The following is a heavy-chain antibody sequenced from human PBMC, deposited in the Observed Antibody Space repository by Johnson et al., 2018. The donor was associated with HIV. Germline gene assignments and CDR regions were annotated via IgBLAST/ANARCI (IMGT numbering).Heavy chain of an antibody. J-gene: IGHJ3*02. CDR2: ISSNGGST. CDR1: GFTFSSYA. CDR3: ARVAPAHDAFDI. D-gene: IGHD2-2*01. V-gene: IGHV3-64*01. Sequence: VQLVESGGGLVKPGGSLRLSCAASGFTFSSYAMHWVRQAPGKGLEYVSAISSNGGSTYYANSVKGRFTISRDNSKNTLYLQMNSLRAEDTAVYYCARVAPAHDAFDIWGQGTMVTVSS.